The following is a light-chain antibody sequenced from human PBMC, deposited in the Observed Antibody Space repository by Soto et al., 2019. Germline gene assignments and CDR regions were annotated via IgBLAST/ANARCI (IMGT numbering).Light chain of an antibody. V-gene: IGLV2-11*01. J-gene: IGLJ2*01. CDR1: SSDVGGYNY. CDR2: DVS. Sequence: QPVLTQPRSVSGSPGQSVTISCTGTSSDVGGYNYVSWFQNHPGKAPKLMIYDVSERPSGVPDRFSGSKSGNTASLTISGLQAEDEATYYCCSYAGSYTLVVFGGGTKLTVL. CDR3: CSYAGSYTLVV.